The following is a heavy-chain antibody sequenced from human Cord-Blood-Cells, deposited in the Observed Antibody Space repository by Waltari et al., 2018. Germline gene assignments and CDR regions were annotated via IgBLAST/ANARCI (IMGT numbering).Heavy chain of an antibody. CDR3: ARDSGVTVTRPYCYFDL. CDR2: IYSGGST. Sequence: EVQLVESGGGLIQPGGSLRLSCAAFGFTVRSNYMSWVGQAPGKGLEWVSVIYSGGSTYYADSVKGRFTISRDNSKNTLYLQINSLRAEDTSVYYCARDSGVTVTRPYCYFDLWGRGTLVTVSS. CDR1: GFTVRSNY. V-gene: IGHV3-53*01. J-gene: IGHJ2*01. D-gene: IGHD4-4*01.